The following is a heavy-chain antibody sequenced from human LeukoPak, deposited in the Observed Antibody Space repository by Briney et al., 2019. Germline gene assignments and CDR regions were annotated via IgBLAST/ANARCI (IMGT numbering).Heavy chain of an antibody. CDR1: GYTFTTYA. CDR2: INAGNGNT. V-gene: IGHV1-3*01. CDR3: AAGLGESSGYYYVFGLS. J-gene: IGHJ5*02. D-gene: IGHD3-22*01. Sequence: ASVKVSCKASGYTFTTYAIHWVRQAPGQRLEWMGWINAGNGNTKYSQKFQGRVTITRDMSTSTAYMELSSLRSEDTAVYYCAAGLGESSGYYYVFGLSWGQGTLVTVSS.